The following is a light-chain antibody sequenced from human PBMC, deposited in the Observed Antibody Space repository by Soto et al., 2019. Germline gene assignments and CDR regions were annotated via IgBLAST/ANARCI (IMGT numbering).Light chain of an antibody. Sequence: EIVLTQSPATLSLSPGDRATLSCRASQSVSTNYVAWYHQKPGQAPRLLIYGGSSRATGIPVRFSGSGSETDFTLTITRLEPEDFAMYYCQQYSSSRTFGQGTKVDIK. J-gene: IGKJ1*01. CDR1: QSVSTNY. CDR3: QQYSSSRT. CDR2: GGS. V-gene: IGKV3-20*01.